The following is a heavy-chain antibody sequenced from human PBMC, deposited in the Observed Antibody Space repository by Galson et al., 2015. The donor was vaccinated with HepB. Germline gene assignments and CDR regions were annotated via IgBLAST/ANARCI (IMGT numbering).Heavy chain of an antibody. CDR1: GFTFSGYW. CDR2: IKEDESEK. CDR3: ARFAGGGYSTSWYRSGFDY. J-gene: IGHJ4*02. V-gene: IGHV3-7*05. D-gene: IGHD6-13*01. Sequence: RLSCAAAGFTFSGYWMTWVRQAPGKGLEWVANIKEDESEKYCVDSVKGRFTISRDNAKNSLYLQLNSLRAEDTAVHFCARFAGGGYSTSWYRSGFDYWGQGTLVIVSS.